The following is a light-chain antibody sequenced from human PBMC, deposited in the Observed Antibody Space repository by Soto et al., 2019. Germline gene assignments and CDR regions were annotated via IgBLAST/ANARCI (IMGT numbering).Light chain of an antibody. Sequence: EIVMTQSPATLSVSPGERATLSCRASQSVSINLAWYQQKPGQAPRLLIYGASTRATGLPARFSGSRSGTEFTLTISSLQSEDFAVYYCQHYNNWPRTFGQGTKVEIK. CDR1: QSVSIN. J-gene: IGKJ1*01. V-gene: IGKV3-15*01. CDR2: GAS. CDR3: QHYNNWPRT.